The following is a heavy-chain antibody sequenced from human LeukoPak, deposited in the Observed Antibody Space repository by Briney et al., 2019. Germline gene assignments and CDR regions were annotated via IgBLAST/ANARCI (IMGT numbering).Heavy chain of an antibody. J-gene: IGHJ1*01. Sequence: ASVKVSCKASGYTFTSYGISWVRQAPGQGLEWMGWMNPKNGNTGYAQKIQGRVTMTRDTSINTAYMELSSLRSEDTAVYYCARDNMGSGGWPGNWGQGTLVTVSS. CDR2: MNPKNGNT. CDR3: ARDNMGSGGWPGN. D-gene: IGHD6-19*01. CDR1: GYTFTSYG. V-gene: IGHV1-8*02.